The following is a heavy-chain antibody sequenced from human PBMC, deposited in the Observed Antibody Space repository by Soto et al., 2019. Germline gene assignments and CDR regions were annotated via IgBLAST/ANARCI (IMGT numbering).Heavy chain of an antibody. V-gene: IGHV4-59*01. CDR2: MHYSGST. Sequence: LEILSLTCAVSGGSIMSYYWSWIRQPPGKGLEWIGYMHYSGSTNYNPSLKSRVTISLDTSKNQFSLKLSSVTAADTAVYYCARYYYDSSGYFTSFDYWGQGTLVTVSS. J-gene: IGHJ4*02. D-gene: IGHD3-22*01. CDR1: GGSIMSYY. CDR3: ARYYYDSSGYFTSFDY.